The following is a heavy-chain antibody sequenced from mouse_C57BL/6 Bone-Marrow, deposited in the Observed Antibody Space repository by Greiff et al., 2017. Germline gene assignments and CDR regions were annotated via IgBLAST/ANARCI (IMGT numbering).Heavy chain of an antibody. D-gene: IGHD3-2*02. J-gene: IGHJ2*01. Sequence: QVQLQQSGAELVKPGASVKLSCKASGYTFTSYWMHWVKQRPGRGLEWIGRIDPNSGGTKYNEKFKSKATLTVDKPSSTAYMQLSSLTSEDSAVYYCAARQLRLRYYFDYWGQGTTLTVSS. CDR3: AARQLRLRYYFDY. CDR1: GYTFTSYW. V-gene: IGHV1-72*01. CDR2: IDPNSGGT.